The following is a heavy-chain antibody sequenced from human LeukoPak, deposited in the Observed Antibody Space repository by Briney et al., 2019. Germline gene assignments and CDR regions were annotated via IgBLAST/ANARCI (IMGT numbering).Heavy chain of an antibody. CDR1: RITLSDAY. D-gene: IGHD4-23*01. CDR3: LVRYFFDY. CDR2: INSKYAGGTP. J-gene: IGHJ4*02. Sequence: GGTLSLSCSASRITLSDAYLGWDRQTPGHGREWVGSINSKYAGGTPDYPATVTGRSSTSIDASKTALYLQRTEQKTEDTATYDCLVRYFFDYWGQGTLVTVSS. V-gene: IGHV3-15*01.